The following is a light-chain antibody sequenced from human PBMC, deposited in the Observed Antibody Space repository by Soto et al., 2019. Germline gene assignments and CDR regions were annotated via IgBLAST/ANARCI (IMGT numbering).Light chain of an antibody. CDR3: CSYAGSYTHV. CDR1: SSDVGRYNY. Sequence: QSVLTQPRSVSGSPGQSVTISCTGTSSDVGRYNYVSWYQQHPGKAPKLIIYDVTKRPSGVPDRFSDSKSGNTASLTISGLQAEDEADYYCCSYAGSYTHVFGTGTKLTVL. CDR2: DVT. V-gene: IGLV2-11*01. J-gene: IGLJ1*01.